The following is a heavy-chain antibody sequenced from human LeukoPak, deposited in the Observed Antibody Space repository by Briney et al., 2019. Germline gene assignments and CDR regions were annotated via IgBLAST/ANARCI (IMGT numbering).Heavy chain of an antibody. J-gene: IGHJ5*02. CDR1: GDSISTYY. Sequence: PSETLSLTCGVSGDSISTYYWSWIRQPPGKGLEWIGYIYYSGSTNYNPSLKSRVTISVDTSKNQFSLKLSSVTAADTAIYYCTSTHYYDTSGYYFPAWGQGTLVTVSS. D-gene: IGHD3-22*01. CDR3: TSTHYYDTSGYYFPA. V-gene: IGHV4-59*08. CDR2: IYYSGST.